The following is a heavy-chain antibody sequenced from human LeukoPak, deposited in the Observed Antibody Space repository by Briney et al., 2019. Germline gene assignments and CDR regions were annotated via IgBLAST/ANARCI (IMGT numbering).Heavy chain of an antibody. V-gene: IGHV3-48*03. Sequence: GGSLTLSCAASGFTFSSYEMNWVRHAPGKGMEWVSYISSSCSTIYYADSVKGRFTISRDNAKNSLYLQMNSLRAEDTAVYYCARMLIVVVPAAKGYYYYGMDVWGQGTTVTVSS. D-gene: IGHD2-2*01. CDR2: ISSSCSTI. CDR1: GFTFSSYE. J-gene: IGHJ6*02. CDR3: ARMLIVVVPAAKGYYYYGMDV.